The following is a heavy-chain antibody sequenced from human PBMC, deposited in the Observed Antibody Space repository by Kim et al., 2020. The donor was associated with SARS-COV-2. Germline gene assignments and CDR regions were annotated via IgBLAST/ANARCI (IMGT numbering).Heavy chain of an antibody. D-gene: IGHD1-26*01. CDR1: GFTFSYFP. Sequence: GGSLRLSCTTSGFTFSYFPLAWVRQPPGKGLEWLSAISADGSSAFYAESVKGRFTISRDSSKNAVFLQMYSLTADDTAIYYCAKENKNSYTTALDYWGQGTLVSGSS. J-gene: IGHJ4*02. CDR2: ISADGSSA. CDR3: AKENKNSYTTALDY. V-gene: IGHV3-23*01.